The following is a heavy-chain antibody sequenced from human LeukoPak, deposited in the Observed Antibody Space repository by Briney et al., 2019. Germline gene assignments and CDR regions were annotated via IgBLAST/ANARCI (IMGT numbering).Heavy chain of an antibody. D-gene: IGHD6-13*01. V-gene: IGHV3-23*01. Sequence: GGSLRLSCAASGFTFSTSWMSWVRQAPRKGLEWVSAFSATDGSAQYAESVKGRFTISRDNSKNSLYLQMNSLRDEDTAVYYCAKARIAAAGTGAFDVWGQGTMVTVSS. CDR2: FSATDGSA. CDR1: GFTFSTSW. CDR3: AKARIAAAGTGAFDV. J-gene: IGHJ3*01.